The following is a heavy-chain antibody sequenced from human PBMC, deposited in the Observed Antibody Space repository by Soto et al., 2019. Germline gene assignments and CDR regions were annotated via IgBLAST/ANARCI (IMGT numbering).Heavy chain of an antibody. V-gene: IGHV1-18*01. Sequence: QVQLVQSGAEVKKPGASVKVSCKASGYTFTSYGISWVRQAPGQGLEWMGWISAYNGNTNYAQKLQGRVTMTTDTSTRTAYMELRSLRSDDTAVYYCARVCVASPRLSTIFGVVITRPAPAYWGQGNLVTVSS. CDR2: ISAYNGNT. CDR3: ARVCVASPRLSTIFGVVITRPAPAY. CDR1: GYTFTSYG. J-gene: IGHJ4*02. D-gene: IGHD3-3*01.